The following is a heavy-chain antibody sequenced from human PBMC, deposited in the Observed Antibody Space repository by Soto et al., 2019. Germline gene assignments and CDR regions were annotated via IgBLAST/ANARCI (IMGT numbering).Heavy chain of an antibody. Sequence: GGSLRLSCAASGFTFSGSAMHWVRQASGKGLEWVGRIRSKANSYATAYAASVKGRFTISRDDSKNTAYLQMNSLKTEDTAVYYCTRQILLWFGELSPRAFDIWGQGTMVTVSS. J-gene: IGHJ3*02. D-gene: IGHD3-10*01. V-gene: IGHV3-73*01. CDR1: GFTFSGSA. CDR2: IRSKANSYAT. CDR3: TRQILLWFGELSPRAFDI.